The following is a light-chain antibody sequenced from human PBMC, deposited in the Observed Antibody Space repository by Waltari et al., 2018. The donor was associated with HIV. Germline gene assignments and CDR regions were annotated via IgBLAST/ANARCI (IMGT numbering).Light chain of an antibody. CDR3: QQYNTYWR. J-gene: IGKJ1*01. CDR1: QSISNW. Sequence: DLQMAPSPSTLSASIGDRVPITCRASQSISNWLDWYQQKPGKAPKPLIYKAANLESGVPSRFSGSGSGTEFTLTITSLQPDDSATYYCQQYNTYWRFAQGTKVEIK. V-gene: IGKV1-5*03. CDR2: KAA.